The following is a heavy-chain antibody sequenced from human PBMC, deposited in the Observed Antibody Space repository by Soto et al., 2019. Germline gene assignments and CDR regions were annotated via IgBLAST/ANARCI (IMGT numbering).Heavy chain of an antibody. D-gene: IGHD6-13*01. CDR1: GGSFSGYY. V-gene: IGHV4-34*01. J-gene: IGHJ4*02. CDR3: ARRGRYSSSWYLWFFDY. CDR2: INHSGST. Sequence: QVQLQQWGAGLLKPSETLSLTCAVYGGSFSGYYWSWIRQPPGKGLEWMGEINHSGSTNYNPSLKSRVTISVDTSKNQFSLKLSSVTAADTAVYYCARRGRYSSSWYLWFFDYWGQGTLVTVSS.